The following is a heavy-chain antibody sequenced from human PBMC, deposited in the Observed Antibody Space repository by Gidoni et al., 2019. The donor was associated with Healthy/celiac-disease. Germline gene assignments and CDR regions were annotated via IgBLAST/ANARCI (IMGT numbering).Heavy chain of an antibody. D-gene: IGHD2-2*02. CDR1: GFTFSTYS. Sequence: EVQLVASGGGLVKPGGSLSLSCAASGFTFSTYSMNWVRQAPGKGLEWVSSISSSSSYIYYADSVKGRFTISRDNAKNSLYRQMNSLRAEDTAVYYCARDQAEYCSSTSCYTVFFDYWGQGTLVTVSS. CDR2: ISSSSSYI. J-gene: IGHJ4*02. V-gene: IGHV3-21*01. CDR3: ARDQAEYCSSTSCYTVFFDY.